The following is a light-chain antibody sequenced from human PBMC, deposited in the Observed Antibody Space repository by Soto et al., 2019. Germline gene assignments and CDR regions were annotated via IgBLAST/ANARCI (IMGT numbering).Light chain of an antibody. CDR2: RNN. CDR3: AAWDDSLSGYV. CDR1: SSNIGSNY. J-gene: IGLJ1*01. V-gene: IGLV1-47*01. Sequence: QSVLTQPPSASGTPGQRVTISCSGSSSNIGSNYVYWYQQLPGTAPKLLIYRNNQRPSGVPDRFSGSKSGTSASLAISGLLSEYEADYYCAAWDDSLSGYVFGTGTKVTVL.